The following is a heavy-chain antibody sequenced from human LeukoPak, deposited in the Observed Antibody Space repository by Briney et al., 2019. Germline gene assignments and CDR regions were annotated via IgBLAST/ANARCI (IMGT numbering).Heavy chain of an antibody. CDR1: GFTFSSYA. CDR3: AKESGYDVDFDY. Sequence: GGSLRLSCAASGFTFSSYAMSWVRQAPGKGLEWVSIISGSGDSTYYADSVKGRFTISRDNSKNTLYLQMNSLRADDTAVYYCAKESGYDVDFDYWGQGTLVTVSS. V-gene: IGHV3-23*01. J-gene: IGHJ4*02. CDR2: ISGSGDST. D-gene: IGHD5-12*01.